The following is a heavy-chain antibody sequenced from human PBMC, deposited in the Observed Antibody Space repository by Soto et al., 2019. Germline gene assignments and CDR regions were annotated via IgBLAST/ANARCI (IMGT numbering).Heavy chain of an antibody. J-gene: IGHJ4*02. CDR2: IYHSGTS. Sequence: SETLSLTCAVSGDSISRGGFSWSWIRQPPGKGLEWIGYIYHSGTSFYNPSLKSRVTISVDGSKNQFSLKVSSVTAADTAVYYCARGRLVPAVNFDYWGLGTLVTVSS. V-gene: IGHV4-30-2*01. CDR1: GDSISRGGFS. D-gene: IGHD2-2*01. CDR3: ARGRLVPAVNFDY.